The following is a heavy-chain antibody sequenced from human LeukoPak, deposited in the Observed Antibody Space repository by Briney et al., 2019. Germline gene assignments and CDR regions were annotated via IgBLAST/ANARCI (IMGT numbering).Heavy chain of an antibody. CDR2: IWYDGSNK. CDR1: GFTFSNYG. V-gene: IGHV3-33*01. D-gene: IGHD2-2*01. J-gene: IGHJ4*02. Sequence: GGSLRLSCAASGFTFSNYGMHWVRQAPGKGLEWVAVIWYDGSNKYYADSVKGRFTISRDDSKNTLYLRMNSLRAEDSAVYYCARDYCSTTTCLHNWGQGTLVTVSS. CDR3: ARDYCSTTTCLHN.